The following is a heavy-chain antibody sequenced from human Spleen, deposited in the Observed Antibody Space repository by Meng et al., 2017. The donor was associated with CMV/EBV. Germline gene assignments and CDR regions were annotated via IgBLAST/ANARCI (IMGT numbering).Heavy chain of an antibody. CDR3: ARDLAGRHDL. J-gene: IGHJ5*02. D-gene: IGHD3-10*01. V-gene: IGHV1-18*01. CDR2: ISAYNGNT. Sequence: ASVKVSCKASGGTFSSYAISWVRQAPGQGLEWMGWISAYNGNTNYAQKLQGRVTMTTDTSTSTAYMELSSLRAEDTAVYYCARDLAGRHDLWGPGTRVTVSS. CDR1: GGTFSSYA.